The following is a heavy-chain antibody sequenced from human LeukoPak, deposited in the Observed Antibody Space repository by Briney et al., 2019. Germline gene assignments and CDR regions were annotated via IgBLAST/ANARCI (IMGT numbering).Heavy chain of an antibody. CDR3: ARGDSWFGELLPFDY. J-gene: IGHJ4*02. D-gene: IGHD3-10*01. CDR2: IYTSGST. Sequence: SETLSLTCTVSGGSINNYYWNWIRQPAGKGLEWIGHIYTSGSTNYNPSLKSRVTMSVDTSKKQFSLKLSSVTAADTAVYYCARGDSWFGELLPFDYWGQGTLVTVPS. CDR1: GGSINNYY. V-gene: IGHV4-4*07.